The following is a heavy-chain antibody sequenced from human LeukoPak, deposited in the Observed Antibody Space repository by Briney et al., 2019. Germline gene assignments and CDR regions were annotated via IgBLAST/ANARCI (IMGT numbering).Heavy chain of an antibody. V-gene: IGHV3-7*04. CDR2: IKQDESEK. J-gene: IGHJ6*02. CDR3: TRDMDV. Sequence: GGSLRLSCVVSGFTFSSCWMSWVRQAPGKGLEWVANIKQDESEKYYVGSVKGRFTISRDNAKNSLYLQTNSLRAEDTAVYYCTRDMDVWGQGTTVTVSS. CDR1: GFTFSSCW.